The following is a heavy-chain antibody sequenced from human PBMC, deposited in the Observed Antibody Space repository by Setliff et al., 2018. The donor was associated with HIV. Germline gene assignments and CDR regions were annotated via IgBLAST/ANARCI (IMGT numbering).Heavy chain of an antibody. Sequence: GASVKVSCKASGGTFSSYAISWVRQAPGQGLEWMGGIIPIFGTANYAQKFQGRVTITADESTSTAYMELSSLRSEDTAVYYCARDLSGVTTASPRRDWFDPWGQGTLVTVSS. CDR1: GGTFSSYA. D-gene: IGHD4-17*01. CDR3: ARDLSGVTTASPRRDWFDP. J-gene: IGHJ5*02. CDR2: IIPIFGTA. V-gene: IGHV1-69*13.